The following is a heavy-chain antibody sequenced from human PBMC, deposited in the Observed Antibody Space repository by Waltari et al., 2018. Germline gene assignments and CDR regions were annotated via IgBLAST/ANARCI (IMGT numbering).Heavy chain of an antibody. CDR1: GVTFSGYA. CDR2: SIPIFGTA. Sequence: QVQLVQSGAEVKKPGSSVTCSCKASGVTFSGYATSWVGQAPGQGLEWMGGSIPIFGTANYEQKFKGRVTITADESTSTAYMERSSLRAEDTAVYYCARSQRQGSQFDYWGQGTLVTVSS. V-gene: IGHV1-69*01. J-gene: IGHJ4*02. CDR3: ARSQRQGSQFDY. D-gene: IGHD6-25*01.